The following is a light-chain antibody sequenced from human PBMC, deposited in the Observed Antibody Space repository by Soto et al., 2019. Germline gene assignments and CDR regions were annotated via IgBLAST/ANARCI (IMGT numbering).Light chain of an antibody. CDR3: QHYNSWPRT. J-gene: IGKJ1*01. CDR1: QSVSSN. CDR2: GAS. V-gene: IGKV3-15*01. Sequence: EIVMMQSPATLSVSPGERATLSCRASQSVSSNLAWYQQKPGQAPRLLIYGASTRATGIPARFSGSRSGTEFTLTISSLQSEDFAVYYCQHYNSWPRTFGQGTKVEIK.